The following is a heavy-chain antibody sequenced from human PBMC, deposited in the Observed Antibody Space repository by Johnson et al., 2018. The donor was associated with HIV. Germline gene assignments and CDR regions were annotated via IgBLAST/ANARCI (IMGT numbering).Heavy chain of an antibody. Sequence: VQLVESGGGLVQPGRSLRLSCAASGFTFDDYAMHWVRQVPGKGLEWVSGISWNSVTIGYADSVTGRSTISRDKAKNSLYLQMNNLRSEDTALYYCARGWQLHGGLDIWGQGTMVTVSS. CDR1: GFTFDDYA. CDR3: ARGWQLHGGLDI. J-gene: IGHJ3*02. V-gene: IGHV3-9*01. CDR2: ISWNSVTI. D-gene: IGHD3-10*01.